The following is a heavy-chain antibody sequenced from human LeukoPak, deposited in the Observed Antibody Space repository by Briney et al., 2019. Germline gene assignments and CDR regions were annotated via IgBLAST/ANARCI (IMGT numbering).Heavy chain of an antibody. CDR3: ARDTSTGWIDY. D-gene: IGHD6-19*01. J-gene: IGHJ4*02. Sequence: ASVKVSCKASGYTFTGYYMHWVRQAPGQGLEWMGWINAGKTDTKYSQDFQGRLTFTRDTSTNTAYMELSSLTSEDTAVYYCARDTSTGWIDYWGQGTLVTVSS. CDR2: INAGKTDT. CDR1: GYTFTGYY. V-gene: IGHV1-3*03.